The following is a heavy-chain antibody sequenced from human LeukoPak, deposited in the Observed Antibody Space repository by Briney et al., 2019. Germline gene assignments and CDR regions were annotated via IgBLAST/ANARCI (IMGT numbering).Heavy chain of an antibody. D-gene: IGHD1-20*01. V-gene: IGHV3-74*01. CDR3: ARAITGSRNAMDV. J-gene: IGHJ6*02. Sequence: GGSLRLSCAASGFTFSSDWMHWVRQDPGKGLVWVSRINSDGTTTNYADSVKGRFTISGDNAKNALYLQMNSLRAEDRSLYYCARAITGSRNAMDVWGQGTTVTVSS. CDR2: INSDGTTT. CDR1: GFTFSSDW.